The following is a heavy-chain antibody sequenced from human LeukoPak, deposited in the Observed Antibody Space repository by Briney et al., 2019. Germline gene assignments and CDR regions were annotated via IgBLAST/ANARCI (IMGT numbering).Heavy chain of an antibody. CDR3: ARIRPVAGTDY. V-gene: IGHV4-39*07. Sequence: SETLSLTCTVSGGSISSYFWGWIRQPPGKGLEWIATIYYNGNTYYTPSLKSRVTISIDTSKNQFSLKLSSVTAADTAVYYCARIRPVAGTDYWGRGTLVTVSS. J-gene: IGHJ4*02. D-gene: IGHD6-19*01. CDR1: GGSISSYF. CDR2: IYYNGNT.